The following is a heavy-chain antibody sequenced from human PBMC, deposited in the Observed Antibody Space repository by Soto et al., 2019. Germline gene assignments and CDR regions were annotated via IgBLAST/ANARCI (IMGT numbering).Heavy chain of an antibody. J-gene: IGHJ5*02. V-gene: IGHV3-33*01. D-gene: IGHD6-19*01. CDR2: IWYDGSNK. CDR1: GFTFSSYG. Sequence: QVQLVESGGGVVQPGRSLRLSCAASGFTFSSYGMHWVRQAPGKGLEWVAVIWYDGSNKYYADSVKGRFTISRDNSKNTLYLQTNSLRAEDTAVYYCARDGRYSSGWYRGDWFDPWGQGTLVTVSS. CDR3: ARDGRYSSGWYRGDWFDP.